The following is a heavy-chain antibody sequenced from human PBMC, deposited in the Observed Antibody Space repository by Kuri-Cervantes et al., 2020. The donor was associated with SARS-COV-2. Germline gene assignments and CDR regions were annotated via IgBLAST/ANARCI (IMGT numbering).Heavy chain of an antibody. D-gene: IGHD7-27*01. J-gene: IGHJ4*02. Sequence: SETLSLTCTVSGGSISSSSYYWGWIRQPPGKGLEWIGSIYHSGSTNYNPSLKSRVTISVDTSKNQFSLKLSSVTAADTAVYYCARVTNWGYYFDYWGQGTLVTVSS. V-gene: IGHV4-39*07. CDR1: GGSISSSSYY. CDR2: IYHSGST. CDR3: ARVTNWGYYFDY.